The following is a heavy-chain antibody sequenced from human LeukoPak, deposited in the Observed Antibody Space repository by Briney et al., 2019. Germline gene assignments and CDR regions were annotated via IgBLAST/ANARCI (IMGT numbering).Heavy chain of an antibody. CDR3: ARGGYYYDSSGYYSN. Sequence: SETLSLTCTVSGVSISSSNSYWGWIRQPPGKGLEWIGSIYYSGNTYYNPSLKSRVTISVDTSKNQFSLKLSSVTAADTAVYYCARGGYYYDSSGYYSNWGQGTLVTVSS. V-gene: IGHV4-39*07. CDR1: GVSISSSNSY. D-gene: IGHD3-22*01. J-gene: IGHJ4*02. CDR2: IYYSGNT.